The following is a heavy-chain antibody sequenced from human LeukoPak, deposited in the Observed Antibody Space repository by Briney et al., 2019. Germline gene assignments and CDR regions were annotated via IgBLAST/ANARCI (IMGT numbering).Heavy chain of an antibody. CDR1: GGTFSSYA. D-gene: IGHD3-22*01. V-gene: IGHV1-69*13. CDR2: IIPIFGTA. J-gene: IGHJ4*02. CDR3: AREYYDSSGYSGFDY. Sequence: ASVKVSCKASGGTFSSYAISWVRQAPGQGLEWMGGIIPIFGTADYAQKFQGRVTITADESTSTAYMELSSLRSEDTAVYYCAREYYDSSGYSGFDYWGQGTLVTVSS.